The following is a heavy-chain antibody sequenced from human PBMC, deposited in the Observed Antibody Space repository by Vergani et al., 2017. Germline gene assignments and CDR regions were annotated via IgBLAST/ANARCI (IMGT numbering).Heavy chain of an antibody. V-gene: IGHV3-15*01. CDR1: GLTFSNDW. D-gene: IGHD1-26*01. CDR3: TTERGIVAPPGSYYFDY. CDR2: IKSKTDGGTT. J-gene: IGHJ4*02. Sequence: EVQLVESGGGLVKPGGSLRLSCAASGLTFSNDWMSWVRQAPGKGLEWVGRIKSKTDGGTTDYAAPVKGRFTISRDDSKNTLYLQMNSLKTEDTAVYYCTTERGIVAPPGSYYFDYWGQGTLVTVSS.